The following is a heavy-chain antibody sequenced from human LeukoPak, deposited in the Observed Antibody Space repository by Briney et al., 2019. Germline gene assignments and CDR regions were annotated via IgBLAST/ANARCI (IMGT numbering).Heavy chain of an antibody. CDR1: GYTFTSYG. V-gene: IGHV1-18*01. Sequence: ASVKVSCKASGYTFTSYGISWVRPAPGQGLEWMGWISAYNGNTNYAQKLQGRVTMTTDTSTSTAYMELRSLRSDDTAVYYCARGFQTIVVVPAALDWFDPWGQGTLVTVSS. D-gene: IGHD2-2*01. CDR2: ISAYNGNT. J-gene: IGHJ5*02. CDR3: ARGFQTIVVVPAALDWFDP.